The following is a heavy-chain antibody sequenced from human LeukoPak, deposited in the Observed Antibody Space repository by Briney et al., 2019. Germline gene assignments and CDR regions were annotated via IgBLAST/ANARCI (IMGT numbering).Heavy chain of an antibody. J-gene: IGHJ4*02. Sequence: GASVKVSCKASGYTFTSYYMHWVRQAPGQGLEWMGIINPSGGSTSYAQKFQGRVTMTRDTSTSTVYMELSSLRSEDTAAYYCARAQRWLQPFDYWGQGTLVTVSS. V-gene: IGHV1-46*01. CDR3: ARAQRWLQPFDY. CDR2: INPSGGST. D-gene: IGHD5-24*01. CDR1: GYTFTSYY.